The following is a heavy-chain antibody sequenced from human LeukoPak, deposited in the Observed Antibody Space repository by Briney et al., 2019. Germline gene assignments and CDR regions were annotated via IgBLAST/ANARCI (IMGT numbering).Heavy chain of an antibody. CDR1: GYTFTRYG. V-gene: IGHV1-18*01. Sequence: ASVKVSCKASGYTFTRYGISWVRQAPGQGLQWLGWICASNGNTNYAQKFRDRVTMSKDTSTGTAYLDVRSLTSDDTAVYYCARDHSNWNYAPDFWGQGALVIVSS. D-gene: IGHD1-7*01. J-gene: IGHJ4*02. CDR3: ARDHSNWNYAPDF. CDR2: ICASNGNT.